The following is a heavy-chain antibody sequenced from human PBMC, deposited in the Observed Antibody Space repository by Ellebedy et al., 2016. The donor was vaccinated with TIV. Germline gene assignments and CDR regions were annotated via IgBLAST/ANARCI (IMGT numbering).Heavy chain of an antibody. Sequence: GESLKISCAASGFTFSAYWMHWVRQSPRKGLVWVSRIRGDGGDATYADSVRGRFTVSRDNARDTLFLQMNSLRVEDTAIYYCAKAAAGSQDRLDYWGQGTLVSVSS. CDR3: AKAAAGSQDRLDY. V-gene: IGHV3-74*01. J-gene: IGHJ4*02. CDR1: GFTFSAYW. D-gene: IGHD6-13*01. CDR2: IRGDGGDA.